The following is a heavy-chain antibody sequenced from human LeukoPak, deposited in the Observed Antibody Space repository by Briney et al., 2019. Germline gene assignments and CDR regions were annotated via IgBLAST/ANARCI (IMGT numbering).Heavy chain of an antibody. Sequence: SETLSLTCTVSGGSISSSSYYWGWIRQPPGKGLEWIGSIYYSGSTCYNPSLKSRVTISVDTSKNQFSLKLSSVTAADTAVYYCARYYGSGSYYNPTRLYYFDYWGQGTLVTVSS. CDR2: IYYSGST. J-gene: IGHJ4*02. V-gene: IGHV4-39*07. CDR3: ARYYGSGSYYNPTRLYYFDY. CDR1: GGSISSSSYY. D-gene: IGHD3-10*01.